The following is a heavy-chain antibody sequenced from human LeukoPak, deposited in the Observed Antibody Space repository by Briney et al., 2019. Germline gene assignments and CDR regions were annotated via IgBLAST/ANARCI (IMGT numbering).Heavy chain of an antibody. CDR3: ARSGYSSGCYYNWFDP. D-gene: IGHD6-19*01. J-gene: IGHJ5*02. V-gene: IGHV4-34*01. CDR1: GGSFSGYY. Sequence: PSETLSLTCAVYGGSFSGYYWSWIRQPPGKGLEWVGEINPVGTTNSHPSLHTRFTISVHTSKTQFSLKLSSVPAADTAVYYCARSGYSSGCYYNWFDPWGQGTLVTVSS. CDR2: INPVGTT.